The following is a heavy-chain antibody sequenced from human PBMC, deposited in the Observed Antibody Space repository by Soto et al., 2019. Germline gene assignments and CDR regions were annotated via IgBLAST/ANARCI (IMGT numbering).Heavy chain of an antibody. Sequence: QVQLVQSGAEVKKPGASVKVSCKASGYTFTSYGISWVRQAPGQGLEWMGWISAYNGNTNYAQKLQGRVTMTTDTSTSPAYMELGSLRSDDTAVYYCARRVGWELPEWAFDIWGQGTMVTVSS. CDR2: ISAYNGNT. CDR1: GYTFTSYG. D-gene: IGHD1-26*01. CDR3: ARRVGWELPEWAFDI. V-gene: IGHV1-18*01. J-gene: IGHJ3*02.